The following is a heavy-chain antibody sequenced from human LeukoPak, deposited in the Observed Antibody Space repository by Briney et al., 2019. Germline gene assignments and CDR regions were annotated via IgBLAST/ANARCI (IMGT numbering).Heavy chain of an antibody. CDR2: IIPILGIA. Sequence: SVKVSCKASGGTFSSYAISWVRQAPGQGLEWMGRIIPILGIANYAQKFQGRVTITADKSTSTAYMELSSLRSEDTAVYYCARWNAYYYYGMDVWGQGTMVTVSS. CDR1: GGTFSSYA. V-gene: IGHV1-69*04. D-gene: IGHD1-1*01. CDR3: ARWNAYYYYGMDV. J-gene: IGHJ6*02.